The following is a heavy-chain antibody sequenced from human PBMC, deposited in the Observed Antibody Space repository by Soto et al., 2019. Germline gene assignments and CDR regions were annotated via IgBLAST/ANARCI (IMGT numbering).Heavy chain of an antibody. CDR1: GDSFEGYG. Sequence: GGSLRLSCKTSGDSFEGYGVSGFRRAPGKGLEWVAFIRSRRYGGAADYAASVMGRFTISRDDPSSIAYLQMNSLKIDDTAVYYCTRIYGSGTYLPDFWGPGTLVTVSS. D-gene: IGHD3-10*01. V-gene: IGHV3-49*03. CDR3: TRIYGSGTYLPDF. CDR2: IRSRRYGGAA. J-gene: IGHJ4*02.